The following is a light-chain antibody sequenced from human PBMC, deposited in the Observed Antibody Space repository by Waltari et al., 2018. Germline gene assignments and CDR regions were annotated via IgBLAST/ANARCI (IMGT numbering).Light chain of an antibody. Sequence: VLTQSPGTLSLSPGERVTLSCRASQSLSKKYLAWYQQKPGQAPRLLIYGASSRAAGIPDRFSDSGSGTDFTLTISRLEPEDFAMYYCQQYGSSVMYTFGQGTKLEIK. CDR2: GAS. CDR3: QQYGSSVMYT. J-gene: IGKJ2*01. V-gene: IGKV3-20*01. CDR1: QSLSKKY.